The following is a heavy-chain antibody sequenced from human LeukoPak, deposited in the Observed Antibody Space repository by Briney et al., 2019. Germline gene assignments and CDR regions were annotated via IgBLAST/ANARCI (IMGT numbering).Heavy chain of an antibody. CDR1: GFTFDDYA. D-gene: IGHD3-9*01. CDR2: ISWNSGSI. V-gene: IGHV3-9*01. CDR3: AKGGRYFDQPHRYGMDV. Sequence: GGSLRLSCAASGFTFDDYAMHWVRQAPGKGLEWVSGISWNSGSIGYADSVKGRFTISRDNAKNSLSLQMNSLRAEDTALYYCAKGGRYFDQPHRYGMDVWGQGTTVTVSS. J-gene: IGHJ6*02.